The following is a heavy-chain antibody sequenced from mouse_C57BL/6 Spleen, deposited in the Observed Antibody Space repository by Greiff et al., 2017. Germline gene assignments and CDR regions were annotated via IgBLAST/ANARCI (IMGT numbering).Heavy chain of an antibody. CDR3: ARFEYAMDY. CDR2: IYPGDGDT. Sequence: VQLQQSGPELVKPGASVKISCKASVYAFSSSWMNWVKQRPGKGLEWIGRIYPGDGDTNYNGKFKGKATLTADKSSSTAYMQLSSLTSEDSAVYFCARFEYAMDYWGQGTSVTVSS. CDR1: VYAFSSSW. V-gene: IGHV1-82*01. J-gene: IGHJ4*01.